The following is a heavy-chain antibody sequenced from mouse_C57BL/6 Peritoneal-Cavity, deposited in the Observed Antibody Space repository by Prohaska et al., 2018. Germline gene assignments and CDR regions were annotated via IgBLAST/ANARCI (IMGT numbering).Heavy chain of an antibody. J-gene: IGHJ1*03. CDR1: GFPITSGYY. CDR2: ITHSVET. CDR3: AGYRDVYWYFDV. Sequence: QMQLQESGHGLVKPSQSLFLTCSITGFPITSGYYWLWIRQSPGKPLEWMGYITHSVETFYNPSLQSPISITRETSKNQFFLQLIFVTTEDTAIYYCAGYRDVYWYFDVWGTGTTVTVSS. V-gene: IGHV12-3*01.